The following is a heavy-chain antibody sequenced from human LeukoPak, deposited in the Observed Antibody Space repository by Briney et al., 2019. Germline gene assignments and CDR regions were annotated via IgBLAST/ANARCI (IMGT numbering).Heavy chain of an antibody. CDR3: ARKGYDYGWFNP. CDR2: IYHSGST. Sequence: SETLSLTCVVSGGSISSSNWWSWVRQPAGKGLEWIGEIYHSGSTNYNPSLKSRVTISLDKSKNQFSLKLTSLTAANTAVYYCARKGYDYGWFNPWGQGTLVTVSS. V-gene: IGHV4-4*02. D-gene: IGHD5-12*01. CDR1: GGSISSSNW. J-gene: IGHJ5*02.